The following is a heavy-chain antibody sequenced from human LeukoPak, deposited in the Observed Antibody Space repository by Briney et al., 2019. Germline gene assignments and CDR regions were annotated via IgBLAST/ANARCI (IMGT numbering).Heavy chain of an antibody. CDR2: IYTGVST. CDR3: ARVRPHPIIDV. Sequence: GGSLRLSCAASGFTVSNNYMSWVRQAPGKGLEWVSVIYTGVSTYYADSVKGRFAISRDNSKNTLYLQMNSLRAEDTAVYYCARVRPHPIIDVWGKGTTVTVSS. V-gene: IGHV3-53*01. D-gene: IGHD6-6*01. J-gene: IGHJ6*03. CDR1: GFTVSNNY.